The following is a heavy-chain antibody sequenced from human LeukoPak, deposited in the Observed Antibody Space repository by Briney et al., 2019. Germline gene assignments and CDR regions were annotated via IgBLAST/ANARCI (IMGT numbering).Heavy chain of an antibody. D-gene: IGHD6-6*01. Sequence: SVKVSCKASGGTFSSYAISWVRQAPGQGLKWMGGIIPIFGTANYAQKFQGRVTITADESTSTAYMELSSLRSEDTAVYYYARKSKSYSSSSGYDYWGQGTLVTVSS. J-gene: IGHJ4*02. V-gene: IGHV1-69*13. CDR2: IIPIFGTA. CDR1: GGTFSSYA. CDR3: ARKSKSYSSSSGYDY.